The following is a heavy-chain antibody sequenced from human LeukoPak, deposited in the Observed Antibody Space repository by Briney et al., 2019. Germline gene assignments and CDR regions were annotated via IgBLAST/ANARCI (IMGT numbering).Heavy chain of an antibody. D-gene: IGHD2-2*01. CDR1: GGTFSSYA. V-gene: IGHV1-69*05. CDR2: IIPIFGTA. Sequence: ASVKVSCKASGGTFSSYAISWVRQAPGQGLEWMGGIIPIFGTANYAQKLQGRVTITTDESTSTAYMELSSLRSEDTAVYYCARAARYCSSTSCLGHDYWGQGTLVTVSS. J-gene: IGHJ4*02. CDR3: ARAARYCSSTSCLGHDY.